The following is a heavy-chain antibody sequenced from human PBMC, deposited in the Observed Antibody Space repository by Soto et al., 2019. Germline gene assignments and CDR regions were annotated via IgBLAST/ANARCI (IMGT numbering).Heavy chain of an antibody. CDR3: ARVAY. V-gene: IGHV6-1*01. CDR2: TYYRSKWYN. Sequence: QTLSLTCAISGDSVSSISAAWNWIRHSPSRGLEWLGRTYYRSKWYNDYAVSVKSRIIINPDTSKNQNSLFLQMNTLRPEDTAMYYCARVAYWGPGTQVTVSS. J-gene: IGHJ4*02. CDR1: GDSVSSISAA.